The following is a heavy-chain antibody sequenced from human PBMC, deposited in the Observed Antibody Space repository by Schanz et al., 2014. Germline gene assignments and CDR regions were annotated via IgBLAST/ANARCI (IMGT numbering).Heavy chain of an antibody. CDR1: GYTFISYG. Sequence: QVQLVQSGAEVKKPGASVKVSCKASGYTFISYGIKWVRQAPGQGLEWMGWISAYNGHTDYAQKLQGRVTLTTDTSTSTAYMELTSLRSEDTAVYFCARDRRRYCSTASCLHDNWFDPWGQGTLVIVSS. CDR3: ARDRRRYCSTASCLHDNWFDP. D-gene: IGHD2-2*01. V-gene: IGHV1-18*01. J-gene: IGHJ5*02. CDR2: ISAYNGHT.